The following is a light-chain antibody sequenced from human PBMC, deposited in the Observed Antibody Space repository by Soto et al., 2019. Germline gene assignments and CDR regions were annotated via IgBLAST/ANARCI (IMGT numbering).Light chain of an antibody. Sequence: EIVMTQSPATLSVSPGERATLFCRASQSLSSSLAWYQQRPGQAPRLLIYGASTRATGIPARFSGSGSGTEFTLTISSLESEDFAVYYCQQYNDWPRTFGQGTKVDIK. CDR2: GAS. J-gene: IGKJ1*01. CDR1: QSLSSS. V-gene: IGKV3-15*01. CDR3: QQYNDWPRT.